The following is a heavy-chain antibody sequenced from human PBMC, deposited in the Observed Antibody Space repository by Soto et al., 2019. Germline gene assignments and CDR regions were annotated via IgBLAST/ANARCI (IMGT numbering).Heavy chain of an antibody. Sequence: VASVKVSCKASGYTFTGYYMHWVRQAPGQGLEWMGWINPNSGGTNYAQKFQGRVTMTRDTSISTAYMELSRLRSDDTAVYYCARDPRSIVVVTAIPYYFDYWGQGTLVTVSS. CDR3: ARDPRSIVVVTAIPYYFDY. D-gene: IGHD2-21*02. V-gene: IGHV1-2*02. CDR2: INPNSGGT. CDR1: GYTFTGYY. J-gene: IGHJ4*02.